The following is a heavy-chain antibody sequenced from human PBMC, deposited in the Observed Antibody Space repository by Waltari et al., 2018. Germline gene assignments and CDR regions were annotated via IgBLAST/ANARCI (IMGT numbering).Heavy chain of an antibody. CDR1: GFTFDDYA. D-gene: IGHD2-15*01. V-gene: IGHV3-9*01. CDR2: ISWNSGSI. Sequence: EVQLVESGGGLVQPGRSLRLSCAASGFTFDDYAMHWVRQAPGKGLEWVSGISWNSGSIGYADSVKGRFTISRDNAKNSLYLQMNSLRAEDTALYYCAKGVVAAIVGAFDIWGQGTMVTVSS. J-gene: IGHJ3*02. CDR3: AKGVVAAIVGAFDI.